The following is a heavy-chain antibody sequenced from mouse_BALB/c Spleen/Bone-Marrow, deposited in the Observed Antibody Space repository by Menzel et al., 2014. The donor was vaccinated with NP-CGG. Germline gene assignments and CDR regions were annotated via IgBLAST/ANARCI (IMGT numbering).Heavy chain of an antibody. CDR3: TSMRRRGFDY. V-gene: IGHV6-6*02. CDR1: GFTFSNYW. J-gene: IGHJ3*01. Sequence: EVKVEESGGGLVQPGGSMKLSCVASGFTFSNYWMNWVRQSPEKGLEWVAEIRLKSNNYATHYAESVKGRFTISRDDSKSSVYLQMNNLRAEDTGIYYSTSMRRRGFDYWGQGTLVTVSA. D-gene: IGHD2-3*01. CDR2: IRLKSNNYAT.